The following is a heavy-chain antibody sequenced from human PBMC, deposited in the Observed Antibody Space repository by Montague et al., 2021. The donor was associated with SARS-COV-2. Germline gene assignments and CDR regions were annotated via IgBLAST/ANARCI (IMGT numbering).Heavy chain of an antibody. J-gene: IGHJ4*02. CDR1: GASVNSGDFY. CDR3: TRNAHYGSASYYIDY. V-gene: IGHV4-61*08. CDR2: IYYSVDT. Sequence: SETLSLTCTVSGASVNSGDFYWSWIRQAPGKGLEWMGYIYYSVDTNYXXXLESRISISVDRSMNQFSLKLSSVTAADTAVYFCTRNAHYGSASYYIDYWGLGTVVIVSS. D-gene: IGHD3-10*01.